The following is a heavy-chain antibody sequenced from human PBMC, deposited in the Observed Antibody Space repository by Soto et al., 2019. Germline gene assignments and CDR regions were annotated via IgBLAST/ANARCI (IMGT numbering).Heavy chain of an antibody. CDR2: IXTNSGGK. CDR1: GSTFTGYY. CDR3: SRDLSPY. J-gene: IGHJ4*02. V-gene: IGHV1-2*04. D-gene: IGHD3-16*02. Sequence: XSVKVSCKASGSTFTGYYMHWVRQAPGQGLEXMGWIXTNSGGKNYAXXFQSWVTXXRDKYIRTAYMEMRRLRSDDTAVYYCSRDLSPYWGQGTLVTVSS.